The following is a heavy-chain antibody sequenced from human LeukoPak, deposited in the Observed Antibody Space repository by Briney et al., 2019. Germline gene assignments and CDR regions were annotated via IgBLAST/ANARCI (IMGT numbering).Heavy chain of an antibody. CDR1: GFTFDDYA. V-gene: IGHV3-20*04. J-gene: IGHJ4*02. D-gene: IGHD3-22*01. CDR3: ARADSSGYFSPFNH. CDR2: INWNGGST. Sequence: GGSLRLSCIASGFTFDDYAMSWVRQVPGKGLQWVSAINWNGGSTGYADSVKGRFTISRDKAKNSLYLQLNSLRAEDTALYYCARADSSGYFSPFNHWGQGTLVTVSS.